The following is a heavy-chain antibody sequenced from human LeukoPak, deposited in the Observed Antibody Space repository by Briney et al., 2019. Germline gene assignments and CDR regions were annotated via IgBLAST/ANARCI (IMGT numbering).Heavy chain of an antibody. V-gene: IGHV4-59*01. J-gene: IGHJ5*02. CDR2: IYYSGST. CDR1: GGSISSYY. CDR3: ARGGYWIPFDP. Sequence: SSETLSLTCTVSGGSISSYYWSWIRQPPGKGLEWIGYIYYSGSTNYNPSLKSRVTISVDTSKNQFSLKLSSVTAADTAVYYCARGGYWIPFDPWGQGTLVTVSS. D-gene: IGHD2-2*03.